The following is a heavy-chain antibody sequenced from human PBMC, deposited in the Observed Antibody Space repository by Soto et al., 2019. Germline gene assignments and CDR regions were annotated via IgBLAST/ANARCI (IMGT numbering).Heavy chain of an antibody. CDR3: ATDYSDYADAFDI. V-gene: IGHV1-3*01. CDR1: GYTFTSYA. D-gene: IGHD4-17*01. J-gene: IGHJ3*02. CDR2: INAGNGNT. Sequence: ASVKVSCKASGYTFTSYAMHWVRQAPGQRLEWMGWINAGNGNTKYSQKFQGRVTITRDTSASTAYMELSSLRSEDTAVYYCATDYSDYADAFDIWGQRTMVTVSS.